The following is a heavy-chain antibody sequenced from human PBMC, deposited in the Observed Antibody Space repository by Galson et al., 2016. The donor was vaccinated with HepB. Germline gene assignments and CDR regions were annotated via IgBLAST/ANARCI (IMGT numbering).Heavy chain of an antibody. CDR2: IYYSGST. J-gene: IGHJ1*01. CDR1: GGSISNKNYY. D-gene: IGHD1-26*01. V-gene: IGHV4-39*01. CDR3: ARHVRSGSYYGAEYFQR. Sequence: TLSLTCTVSGGSISNKNYYWGWIRQPPGKGLEWIGSIYYSGSTHFNPSLKSRVTISVDTSNNRFSLKVSSVTAADTAVYYCARHVRSGSYYGAEYFQRWGQGTLVTVSS.